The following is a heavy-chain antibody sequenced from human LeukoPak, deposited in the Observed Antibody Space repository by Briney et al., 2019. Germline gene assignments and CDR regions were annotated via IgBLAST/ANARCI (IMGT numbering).Heavy chain of an antibody. Sequence: GGSLRLSCAASGFTFRNYVIHWVRQAPGKGLEWVAVTSSDLNVKLYADSVKGRLTISRDNSRSTLYLQMNSLRPEDTAIYYCAREGYYGSGSSPSLYFDYWGQGTLVTVSS. V-gene: IGHV3-30-3*01. CDR2: TSSDLNVK. D-gene: IGHD3-10*01. J-gene: IGHJ4*02. CDR1: GFTFRNYV. CDR3: AREGYYGSGSSPSLYFDY.